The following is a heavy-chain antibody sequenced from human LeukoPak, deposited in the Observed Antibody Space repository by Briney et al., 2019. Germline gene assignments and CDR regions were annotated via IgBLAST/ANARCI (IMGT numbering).Heavy chain of an antibody. D-gene: IGHD6-13*01. CDR3: ARVGAAPNWFDP. V-gene: IGHV1-69*13. J-gene: IGHJ5*02. CDR1: GGTFSSYA. Sequence: VASVKVSCKASGGTFSSYAIGWVRQAPGQELEWMGGIIPIFGTANYAQKFQGRVTITADESTSTAYMELSSLRSEDTAVYYCARVGAAPNWFDPWDQGTLVTVSS. CDR2: IIPIFGTA.